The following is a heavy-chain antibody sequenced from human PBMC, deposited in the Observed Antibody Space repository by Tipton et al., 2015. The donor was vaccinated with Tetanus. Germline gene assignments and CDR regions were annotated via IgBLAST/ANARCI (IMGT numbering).Heavy chain of an antibody. J-gene: IGHJ5*02. CDR1: GYSFTSYW. V-gene: IGHV5-51*01. CDR3: ARWPKYYGDREGFDP. D-gene: IGHD4-17*01. Sequence: VQLVQSGAEVKKPGESLKISCKGSGYSFTSYWIGWVRQMPGKGLEWMGIIYPGDSDTRYSPSFQGQVTISADKSISTAYLQWSSLKASDTAMYYCARWPKYYGDREGFDPWGQGTLVTVSS. CDR2: IYPGDSDT.